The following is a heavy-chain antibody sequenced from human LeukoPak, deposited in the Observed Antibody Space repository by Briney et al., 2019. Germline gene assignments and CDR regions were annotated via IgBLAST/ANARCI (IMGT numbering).Heavy chain of an antibody. CDR3: ARVQYQLLFEGNWFDP. J-gene: IGHJ5*02. Sequence: ASVKVSCKASGYTFSGYYIHWVRQAPGQGLEWMGWINPNSGDTHYAQKFQGRVTMTRDTSSSTAYMDLNSLISDDTAVYYCARVQYQLLFEGNWFDPWGQGTPVTVSS. D-gene: IGHD2-2*01. CDR1: GYTFSGYY. V-gene: IGHV1-2*02. CDR2: INPNSGDT.